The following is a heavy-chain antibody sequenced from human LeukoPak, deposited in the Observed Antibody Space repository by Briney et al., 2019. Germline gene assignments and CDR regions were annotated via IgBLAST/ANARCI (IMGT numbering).Heavy chain of an antibody. V-gene: IGHV4-59*01. J-gene: IGHJ6*02. D-gene: IGHD3-22*01. CDR3: ASLIKGPGYDCQYGMDV. Sequence: SETLSLTCAVSGGSISSYYWSWIRQPPGKGLEWIGYIYNSGNTNNNPSLKSRVTLSVDTSKNQVSLKLSSVTAADTAVYYCASLIKGPGYDCQYGMDVWGQGTTVTVSS. CDR2: IYNSGNT. CDR1: GGSISSYY.